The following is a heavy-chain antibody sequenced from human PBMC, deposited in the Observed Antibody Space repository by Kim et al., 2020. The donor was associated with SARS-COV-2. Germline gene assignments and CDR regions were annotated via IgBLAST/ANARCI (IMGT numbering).Heavy chain of an antibody. CDR3: AKEPTLGYCSGGSCSPRGYYYGMDV. D-gene: IGHD2-15*01. V-gene: IGHV3-9*01. CDR1: GFTFDDYA. J-gene: IGHJ6*04. CDR2: ISWNSGSI. Sequence: GGSLRLSCAASGFTFDDYAMHWVRQAPGKGLEWVSGISWNSGSIGYADSVKGRFTISRDNAKNSLYLQMNSLRAEDTALYYCAKEPTLGYCSGGSCSPRGYYYGMDVWGEGATGSVSS.